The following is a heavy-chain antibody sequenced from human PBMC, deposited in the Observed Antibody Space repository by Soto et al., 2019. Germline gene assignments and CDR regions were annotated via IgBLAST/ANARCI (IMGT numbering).Heavy chain of an antibody. D-gene: IGHD5-18*01. Sequence: QLQLQESGPGLVKPSETLSLTCTVSGGSISSSSYYWGWIRQPPGKGLEWIGSIYYSGSTYYNPSLKSRVTISVDTSKNQVSLKLSSVTAADTAVYYCARQDTAMVTNYFDYWGQGTLVTVSS. CDR2: IYYSGST. J-gene: IGHJ4*02. CDR1: GGSISSSSYY. CDR3: ARQDTAMVTNYFDY. V-gene: IGHV4-39*01.